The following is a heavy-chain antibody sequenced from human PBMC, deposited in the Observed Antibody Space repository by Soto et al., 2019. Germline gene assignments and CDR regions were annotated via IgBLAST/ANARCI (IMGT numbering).Heavy chain of an antibody. CDR2: ISSSSSTI. Sequence: GGSLRLSCAASEFTFSSYHMNWVRQAPGKGLEWVSYISSSSSTIHYADSVKGRFTISRDNSKNTLYLQMNSLRAEDTAVYYCAANRGYNYYYGMDVWGQGTTVTVS. CDR1: EFTFSSYH. V-gene: IGHV3-48*01. J-gene: IGHJ6*02. CDR3: AANRGYNYYYGMDV. D-gene: IGHD3-22*01.